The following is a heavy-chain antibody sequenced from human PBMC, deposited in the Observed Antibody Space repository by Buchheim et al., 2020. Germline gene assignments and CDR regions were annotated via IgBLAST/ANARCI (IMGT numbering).Heavy chain of an antibody. D-gene: IGHD4-17*01. J-gene: IGHJ4*02. CDR2: IYYSGST. CDR1: GGSISSSSYY. Sequence: QLQLQESGPGLVKPSDTLSLTCTVSGGSISSSSYYWGWIRQPPGKGLEWIGSIYYSGSTYYNPSLKSRVTISVDTSKNQFSLKLSSVTAADTAVYYCARHDHGDSPNYYFDYWGQGTL. CDR3: ARHDHGDSPNYYFDY. V-gene: IGHV4-39*01.